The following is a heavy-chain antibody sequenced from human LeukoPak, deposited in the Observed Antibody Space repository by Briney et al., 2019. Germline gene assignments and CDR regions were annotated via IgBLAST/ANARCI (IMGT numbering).Heavy chain of an antibody. V-gene: IGHV3-23*01. J-gene: IGHJ4*02. CDR2: ISGSGGST. CDR1: GFTFSSYA. CDR3: AKALWTGYSSGWYYFDY. Sequence: GGSLRLSCAASGFTFSSYAMSWVRQAPGKGLEWVSAISGSGGSTYYADSVKGRFTISRDNSKNTLYLQMNSLRAEDTAVYYCAKALWTGYSSGWYYFDYWGQGTLVTVSS. D-gene: IGHD6-19*01.